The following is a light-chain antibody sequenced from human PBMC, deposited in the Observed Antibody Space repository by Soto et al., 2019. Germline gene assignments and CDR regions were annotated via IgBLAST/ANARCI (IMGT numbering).Light chain of an antibody. CDR2: GAS. CDR3: QQYDTSPLT. J-gene: IGKJ4*01. Sequence: EIVLTQSPGTLSLSPGERATLSCRASQSVSSNFLAWYQQKPGQAPRLLIYGASFRATGIPDRFSGSGSGTDFTLTISRLEPEDFAVYYWQQYDTSPLTFGGGTKVEIK. V-gene: IGKV3-20*01. CDR1: QSVSSNF.